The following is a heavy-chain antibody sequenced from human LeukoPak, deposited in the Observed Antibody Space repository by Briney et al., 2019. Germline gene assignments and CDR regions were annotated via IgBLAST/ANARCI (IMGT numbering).Heavy chain of an antibody. J-gene: IGHJ4*02. CDR2: IRSDGGNK. CDR1: GSAFSTYG. CDR3: VKPAAGIAGNYFDH. V-gene: IGHV3-30*02. D-gene: IGHD6-25*01. Sequence: GGSLRLSCAASGSAFSTYGMDWVRQAPGKGLEWVAYIRSDGGNKNYADSVKGRFTISKDNSKNTLYLLMNSLRTEDTAVYYCVKPAAGIAGNYFDHWGQGTLVTVSS.